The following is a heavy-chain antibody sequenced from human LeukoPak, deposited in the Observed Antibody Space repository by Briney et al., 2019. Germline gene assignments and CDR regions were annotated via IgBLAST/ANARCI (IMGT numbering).Heavy chain of an antibody. CDR1: GYTFTHYA. Sequence: ASVKVSCKASGYTFTHYAVRWVRQAPGQRLEWMGWTNVANDYTESSQKFQDRFIITSDPSATTVYMELSSLRSEDTAVYYCARDDFSTYAGLNYFDYWGQGSLVTVSS. V-gene: IGHV1-3*01. CDR3: ARDDFSTYAGLNYFDY. D-gene: IGHD4-11*01. J-gene: IGHJ4*02. CDR2: TNVANDYT.